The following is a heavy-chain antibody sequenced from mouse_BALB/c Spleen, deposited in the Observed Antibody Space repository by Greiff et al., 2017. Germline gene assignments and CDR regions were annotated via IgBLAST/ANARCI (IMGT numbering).Heavy chain of an antibody. J-gene: IGHJ2*01. Sequence: QVHVKQSGAELVKPGASVKLSCKASGYTFTSYYMYWVKQRPGQGLEWIGEINPSNGGTNFNEKFKSKATLTVDKSSSTAYMQLSSLTSEDSAVYYCTRGAYYYGSFDDWGQGTTLTVSS. D-gene: IGHD1-1*01. CDR2: INPSNGGT. V-gene: IGHV1S81*02. CDR1: GYTFTSYY. CDR3: TRGAYYYGSFDD.